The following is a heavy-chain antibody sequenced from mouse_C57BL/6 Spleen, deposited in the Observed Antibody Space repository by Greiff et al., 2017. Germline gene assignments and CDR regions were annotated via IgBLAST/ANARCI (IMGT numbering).Heavy chain of an antibody. CDR2: IDPENGDT. CDR3: TVTTTADWYFDV. Sequence: VQLQPSGAELVRPGASVKLSCTASGFNIKDDYMHWVKQRPEQGLEWIGWIDPENGDTEYASKFQGKATITADTSSNTAYLQLSSLTSEDTAVYYCTVTTTADWYFDVWGTGTTVTVSS. D-gene: IGHD2-12*01. CDR1: GFNIKDDY. J-gene: IGHJ1*03. V-gene: IGHV14-4*01.